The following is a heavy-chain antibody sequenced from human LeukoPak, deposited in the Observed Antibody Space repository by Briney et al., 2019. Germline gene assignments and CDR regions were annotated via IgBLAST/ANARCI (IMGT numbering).Heavy chain of an antibody. J-gene: IGHJ3*02. V-gene: IGHV3-23*01. CDR1: GFIFSTCA. CDR3: VKEPRGYSFSFDI. D-gene: IGHD5-18*01. Sequence: GGSLRLSCAASGFIFSTCATNWVRQAPGKGLEWVSAISGSGSKTFYSDSVKGRFTISRDNPKNTLYLQMNSLRPEDTAVYCCVKEPRGYSFSFDIWGQGTMVTVSS. CDR2: ISGSGSKT.